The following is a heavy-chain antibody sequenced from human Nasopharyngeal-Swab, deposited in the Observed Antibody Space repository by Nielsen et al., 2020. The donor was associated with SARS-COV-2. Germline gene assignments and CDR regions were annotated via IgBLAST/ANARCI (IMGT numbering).Heavy chain of an antibody. Sequence: SETLSLTCTVSGGSISSGGYYWSWISQHPGKGLEWIGYIYYSGSTYYHPSLKSRVTISVDTSKNQFSLKLSSVTAADTAVYYCARVRITMIVVVDAFDIWGQGTMVTVSS. J-gene: IGHJ3*02. CDR2: IYYSGST. CDR1: GGSISSGGYY. CDR3: ARVRITMIVVVDAFDI. V-gene: IGHV4-31*03. D-gene: IGHD3-22*01.